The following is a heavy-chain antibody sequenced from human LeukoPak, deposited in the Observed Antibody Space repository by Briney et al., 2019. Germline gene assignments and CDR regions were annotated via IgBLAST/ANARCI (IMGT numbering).Heavy chain of an antibody. CDR3: ARDAAVFGGFSSFNYYFYGMGV. J-gene: IGHJ6*02. D-gene: IGHD3-16*01. CDR2: ISSSSDYI. Sequence: GGSLRLSCAASGFTFNTYNMNWVRQAPGKGLEWVSSISSSSDYIHYADSVKGRFTISRDNAKNSLYLQMNSLRAEDTAVYYCARDAAVFGGFSSFNYYFYGMGVWGQGTTVTVSS. CDR1: GFTFNTYN. V-gene: IGHV3-21*01.